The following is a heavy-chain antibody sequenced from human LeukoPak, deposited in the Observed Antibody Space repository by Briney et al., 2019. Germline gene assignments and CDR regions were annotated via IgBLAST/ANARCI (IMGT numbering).Heavy chain of an antibody. Sequence: GRSLRLSCAASGFTFSSYAMHWVRQAPGKGLEWVAVISYDGSNKYYADSVKGRFTISRDNSKNTLYLQMNSLRAEDTAVYYCARDPSLMGVSTYYFVYWGQGTLVTVSS. CDR2: ISYDGSNK. CDR3: ARDPSLMGVSTYYFVY. V-gene: IGHV3-30-3*01. CDR1: GFTFSSYA. J-gene: IGHJ4*02. D-gene: IGHD5-24*01.